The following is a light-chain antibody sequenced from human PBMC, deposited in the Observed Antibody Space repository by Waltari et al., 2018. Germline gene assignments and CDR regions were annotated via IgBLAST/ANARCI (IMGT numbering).Light chain of an antibody. CDR2: DVS. V-gene: IGLV2-14*03. CDR3: CSYTSGSTWV. Sequence: QSALTQPASVSGSPGQSITIPCSGTSRDCGGYNYVSWYQHHPGKAPKLMIYDVSERPSGVSNRFSGSKSGNTASLTISGLQTEDEADYYCCSYTSGSTWVFGGGTKLTVL. CDR1: SRDCGGYNY. J-gene: IGLJ3*02.